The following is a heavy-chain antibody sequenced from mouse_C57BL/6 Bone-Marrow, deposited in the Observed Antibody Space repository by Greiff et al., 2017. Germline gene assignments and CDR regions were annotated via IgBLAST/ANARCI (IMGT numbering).Heavy chain of an antibody. V-gene: IGHV1-7*01. J-gene: IGHJ3*01. CDR1: GYTFTSYW. CDR2: INPSSGYT. CDR3: ASEGDSNYGGFAY. D-gene: IGHD2-5*01. Sequence: QVQLQQSGAELAKPGASVKLSCKASGYTFTSYWMHWVKQRPGQGLEWIGYINPSSGYTKYNQKFKDKATLTADKSSSTAYMQLSSLTYEDSAVYYCASEGDSNYGGFAYRGQGTLVTVSA.